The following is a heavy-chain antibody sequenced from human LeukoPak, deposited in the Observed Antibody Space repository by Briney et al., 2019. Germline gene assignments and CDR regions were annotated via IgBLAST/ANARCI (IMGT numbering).Heavy chain of an antibody. J-gene: IGHJ3*02. D-gene: IGHD3-22*01. V-gene: IGHV4-39*02. CDR1: GGSISSSSYY. CDR2: IYYSGST. CDR3: ARDMYYYDSSGHAFDI. Sequence: PSETLSLTCTVSGGSISSSSYYWGWIRQPPGKGLEWIGSIYYSGSTYYNPSLKSRVTISVDTSKNQFSLKLSSVTAADTAVYYCARDMYYYDSSGHAFDIWGQGTMVTVSS.